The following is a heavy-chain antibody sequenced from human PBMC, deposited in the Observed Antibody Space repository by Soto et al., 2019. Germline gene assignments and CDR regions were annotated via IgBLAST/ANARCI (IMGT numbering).Heavy chain of an antibody. CDR1: GFSVSSSSAA. D-gene: IGHD3-16*01. Sequence: SQTLSLTCVLSGFSVSSSSAAWNWIRQSPSRGLEWLGRTYYRSTWYNEYAVFVKSRIIINPDTSKNQFSLQLNSMTPEDMAVYYCARSPRLEGEEFDYWGQGTPVTVSS. J-gene: IGHJ4*02. V-gene: IGHV6-1*01. CDR3: ARSPRLEGEEFDY. CDR2: TYYRSTWYN.